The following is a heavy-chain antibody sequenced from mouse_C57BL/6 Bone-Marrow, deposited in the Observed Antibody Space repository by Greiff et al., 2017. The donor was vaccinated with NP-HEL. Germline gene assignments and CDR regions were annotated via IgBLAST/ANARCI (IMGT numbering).Heavy chain of an antibody. CDR2: IDPSDSYT. J-gene: IGHJ3*01. CDR3: AIPETWFAY. CDR1: GYTFTSYW. V-gene: IGHV1-50*01. Sequence: QVQLQQPGAELVKPGASVKLSCKASGYTFTSYWMQWVKQRPGQGLEWIGEIDPSDSYTNYNQKFKGKATLTVDTSSSTAYMQLSSLTSEDSAVYYCAIPETWFAYWGQGTLVTVSA.